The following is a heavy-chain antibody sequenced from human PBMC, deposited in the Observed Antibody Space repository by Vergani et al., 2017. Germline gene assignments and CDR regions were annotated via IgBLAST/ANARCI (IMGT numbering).Heavy chain of an antibody. D-gene: IGHD3-10*01. V-gene: IGHV4-59*01. J-gene: IGHJ6*03. Sequence: QVQLQESGPGLVKPSETLSLTCTVSGGSISSYYWSWIRQPPGKGLEWFGYIYYSGSTNYNPSLKSRVTISVDTSKNQFYLKLSSVTAADTAVYYWARQSPCYYGSGSYLGYYYYMDVWGKGTTVTVSS. CDR1: GGSISSYY. CDR3: ARQSPCYYGSGSYLGYYYYMDV. CDR2: IYYSGST.